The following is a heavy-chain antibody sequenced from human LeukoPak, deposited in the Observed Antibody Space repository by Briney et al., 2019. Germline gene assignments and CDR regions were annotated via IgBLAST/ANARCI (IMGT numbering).Heavy chain of an antibody. Sequence: GGSLRLSCAASGFTFSTYSMNWVRQAPGKGLEWVSSISGSSIYIYYADPVKGRFTISRDNAKNSLYLQMNSLRAEDTAVYYCARDPPYSDSSGYYYEYWGQGTLVTVSS. V-gene: IGHV3-21*01. D-gene: IGHD3-22*01. CDR2: ISGSSIYI. J-gene: IGHJ4*02. CDR3: ARDPPYSDSSGYYYEY. CDR1: GFTFSTYS.